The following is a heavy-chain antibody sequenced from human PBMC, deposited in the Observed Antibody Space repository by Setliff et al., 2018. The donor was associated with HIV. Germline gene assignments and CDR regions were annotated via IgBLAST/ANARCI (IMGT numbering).Heavy chain of an antibody. V-gene: IGHV1-8*02. D-gene: IGHD3-3*01. CDR1: GYTFTNYD. J-gene: IGHJ6*03. CDR2: MNPNSGNT. Sequence: ASVKVSCKASGYTFTNYDINWVRQATGQGLEWVGWMNPNSGNTDYTQVRDRVSMTRDTSISTAYMELSRLRSDDTAVYYCARGGTIFGVVISNYYYMDVWGKGTTVTVSS. CDR3: ARGGTIFGVVISNYYYMDV.